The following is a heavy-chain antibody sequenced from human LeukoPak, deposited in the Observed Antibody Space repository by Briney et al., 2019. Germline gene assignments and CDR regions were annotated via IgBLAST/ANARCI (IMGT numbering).Heavy chain of an antibody. V-gene: IGHV4-39*01. Sequence: SFSGYWVHWIRQPPGKGLEWIGSIYYSGSTYYNPSLKSRVTISVDTSKNQFSLKLSSVTAADTAVYYCARHRRLNYYDSSGYPDYWGQGTLVTVSS. CDR3: ARHRRLNYYDSSGYPDY. D-gene: IGHD3-22*01. CDR2: IYYSGST. CDR1: SFSGYW. J-gene: IGHJ4*02.